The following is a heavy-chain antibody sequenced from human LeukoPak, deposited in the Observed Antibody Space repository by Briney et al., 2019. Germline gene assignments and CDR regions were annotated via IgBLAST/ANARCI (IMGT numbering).Heavy chain of an antibody. Sequence: PGGSLRLSCAASGFTFSGYIMNWVRQAPGKGLEWVSFIGSSGNTIYYADSVKGRFTVSRDNAKNSLYLQMNSLRAEDPAVYYCARDQWLDYWGQGTLVTVSS. V-gene: IGHV3-48*01. D-gene: IGHD6-19*01. CDR2: IGSSGNTI. J-gene: IGHJ4*02. CDR1: GFTFSGYI. CDR3: ARDQWLDY.